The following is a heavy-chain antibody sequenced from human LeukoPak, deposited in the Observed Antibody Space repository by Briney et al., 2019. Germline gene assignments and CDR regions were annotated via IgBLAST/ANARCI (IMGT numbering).Heavy chain of an antibody. CDR1: GFTFSSYA. D-gene: IGHD4-23*01. V-gene: IGHV3-15*01. CDR2: IKSKTDGGTT. Sequence: PGGSLRLSCAASGFTFSSYAMSWVRQAPGKGLEWVGRIKSKTDGGTTDYAAPVKGRFTISRDDSKNTLYLQMNSLKTEDTAVYYCTTERWYVRVIPWGYWGQGTLVTVSS. CDR3: TTERWYVRVIPWGY. J-gene: IGHJ4*02.